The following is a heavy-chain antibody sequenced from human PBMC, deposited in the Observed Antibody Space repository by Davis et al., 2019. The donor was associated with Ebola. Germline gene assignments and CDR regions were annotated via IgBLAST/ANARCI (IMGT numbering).Heavy chain of an antibody. D-gene: IGHD2-15*01. CDR3: AREAGGYCSGGSCYPAWFDP. CDR2: IYYSGST. CDR1: GGSISSGGYY. J-gene: IGHJ5*02. Sequence: LRLSCTVSGGSISSGGYYWSWIRQHPGKGLEWIGYIYYSGSTYYHPSLKSRVTISVDTSKNQFSLKLSSVTAADTAVYYCAREAGGYCSGGSCYPAWFDPWGQGTLVTVSS. V-gene: IGHV4-31*03.